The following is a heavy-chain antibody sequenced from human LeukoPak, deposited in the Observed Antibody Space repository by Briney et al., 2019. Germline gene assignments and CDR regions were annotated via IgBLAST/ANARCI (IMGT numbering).Heavy chain of an antibody. Sequence: PGGSLRLSCAASGFTFSDYYMSWIRQAPGKGLEWVSYISSSGSTIYYADSVKGRFTISRDNAKNSLYLQMNSLRVEDTAVYYCARFIYGDHVFPSSDWYFDLWGRGTLVTVSS. D-gene: IGHD4-17*01. J-gene: IGHJ2*01. CDR3: ARFIYGDHVFPSSDWYFDL. CDR2: ISSSGSTI. V-gene: IGHV3-11*01. CDR1: GFTFSDYY.